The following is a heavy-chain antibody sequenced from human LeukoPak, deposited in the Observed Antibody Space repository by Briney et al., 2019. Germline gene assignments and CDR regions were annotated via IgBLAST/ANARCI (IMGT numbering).Heavy chain of an antibody. D-gene: IGHD2-2*01. Sequence: PGGSLRLSCAASGFTFNYYGMHWVRQAPGKGLEWVAIISFDGSKTYYADSVKGRFTISRDNSKNTVYLQMNSLRAEDTAVYYCAKDLGYCSSTSCYWYYFYMDVWGKGTTVTVSS. J-gene: IGHJ6*03. V-gene: IGHV3-30*18. CDR1: GFTFNYYG. CDR2: ISFDGSKT. CDR3: AKDLGYCSSTSCYWYYFYMDV.